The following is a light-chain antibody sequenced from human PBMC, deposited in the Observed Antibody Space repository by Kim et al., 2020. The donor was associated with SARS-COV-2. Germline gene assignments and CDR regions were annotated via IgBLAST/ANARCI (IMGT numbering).Light chain of an antibody. J-gene: IGKJ5*01. CDR1: QSISSY. CDR3: QQSYSTPRS. Sequence: ASVGDRVTITCRASQSISSYLNWYQQKPGKAPKLLIYAASSLQSGVPSRFSGSGSGTDFTLTISSLQPEDFATYYCQQSYSTPRSFGQGTRLEIK. CDR2: AAS. V-gene: IGKV1-39*01.